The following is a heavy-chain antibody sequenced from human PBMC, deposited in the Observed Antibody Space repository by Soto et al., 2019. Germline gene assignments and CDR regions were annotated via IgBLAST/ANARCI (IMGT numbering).Heavy chain of an antibody. CDR2: IIPIFGTA. CDR3: AREPGYSLPRGVVVVAATKYNWFDP. Sequence: GASVKVSCKASGGTFSSYAISWVRQAPGQGLEWMGGIIPIFGTANYAQKFQGRVTITADESTSTAYMELSSLRSEDTAVYYCAREPGYSLPRGVVVVAATKYNWFDPWGQGTLVTVSS. J-gene: IGHJ5*02. CDR1: GGTFSSYA. V-gene: IGHV1-69*13. D-gene: IGHD2-15*01.